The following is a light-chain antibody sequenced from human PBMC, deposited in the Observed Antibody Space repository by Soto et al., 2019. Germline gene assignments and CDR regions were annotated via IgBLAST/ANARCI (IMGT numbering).Light chain of an antibody. CDR3: AAWDDSLKAVT. CDR2: SNN. CDR1: TSNIGGNT. J-gene: IGLJ2*01. Sequence: QSVLTQPPSASGTPGQRVTISCSGSTSNIGGNTVNWYQQLPGTAPKLLIYSNNQRPSGVPDRFSGSKSGTSASLAISRLQSEDEADYYCAAWDDSLKAVTFGGGTKLTVL. V-gene: IGLV1-44*01.